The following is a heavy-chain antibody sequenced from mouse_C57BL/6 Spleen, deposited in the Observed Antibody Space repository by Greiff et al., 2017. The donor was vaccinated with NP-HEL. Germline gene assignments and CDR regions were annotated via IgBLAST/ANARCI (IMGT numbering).Heavy chain of an antibody. CDR3: ARYYGSSYGYFDV. D-gene: IGHD1-1*01. Sequence: VQLQQSGAELVKPGASVMMSCKASGYTFTSYWITWVKQRPGQGLEWIGDIYPGSGSTNYNEKFKSKATLTVDTSSSTAYMQLSSLTSEDSAVYYCARYYGSSYGYFDVWGTGTTVTVSS. CDR2: IYPGSGST. V-gene: IGHV1-55*01. J-gene: IGHJ1*03. CDR1: GYTFTSYW.